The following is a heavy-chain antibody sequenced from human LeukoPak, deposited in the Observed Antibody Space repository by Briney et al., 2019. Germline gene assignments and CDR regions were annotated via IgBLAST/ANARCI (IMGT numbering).Heavy chain of an antibody. V-gene: IGHV3-15*01. D-gene: IGHD3-16*02. CDR3: TTDDYVWGCYRSY. CDR1: GFTFSNAW. Sequence: GGSLRLSCAASGFTFSNAWMSWVRQAPGKGLEWVGRIKSKTDGGTTDYAAPVKGRFTISRDDSKNTLYLQMNSLKTEDTAVYYCTTDDYVWGCYRSYWGQGTLVTVSS. CDR2: IKSKTDGGTT. J-gene: IGHJ4*02.